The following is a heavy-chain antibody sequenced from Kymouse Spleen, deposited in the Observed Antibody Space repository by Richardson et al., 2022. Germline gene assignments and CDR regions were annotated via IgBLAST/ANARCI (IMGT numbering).Heavy chain of an antibody. V-gene: IGHV4-34*01. J-gene: IGHJ6*02. CDR3: ARGELERRRLYYGMDV. Sequence: QVQLQQWGAGLLKPSETLSLTCAVYGGSFSGYYWSWIRQPPGKGLEWIGEINHSGSTNYNPSLKSRVTISVDTSKNQFSLKLSSVTAADTAVYYCARGELERRRLYYGMDVWGQGTTVTVSS. CDR1: GGSFSGYY. CDR2: INHSGST. D-gene: IGHD1-1*01,IGHD1-20*01.